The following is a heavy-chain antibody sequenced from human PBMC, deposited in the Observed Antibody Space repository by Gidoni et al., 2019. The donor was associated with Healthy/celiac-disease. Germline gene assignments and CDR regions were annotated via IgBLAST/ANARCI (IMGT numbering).Heavy chain of an antibody. CDR2: INPSGGST. J-gene: IGHJ6*02. Sequence: QVQLVQSGTEVKKPGASLKVSFQASGYTFTSYYMHWVRQAPGQGLEGMGIINPSGGSTSYAQKFQGRVTMTRDTSTSTVYMELSSLRSEDTAVYYCARVGPGYYYYGMDVWGQGTTVTVSS. V-gene: IGHV1-46*01. D-gene: IGHD3-10*01. CDR1: GYTFTSYY. CDR3: ARVGPGYYYYGMDV.